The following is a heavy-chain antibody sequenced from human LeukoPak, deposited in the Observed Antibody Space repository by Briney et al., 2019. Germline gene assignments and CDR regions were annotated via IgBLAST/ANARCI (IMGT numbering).Heavy chain of an antibody. Sequence: ASVKVSCKASGYTFTGYYMHWVRQAPGQGLEWMGRINPNSGGTNYAQKFQGRVTMTRDTSISTAYMELSRLRSDDTAVYYCARKYDFWSGEYNWFDPWGQGTLVTVSS. CDR2: INPNSGGT. D-gene: IGHD3-3*01. CDR1: GYTFTGYY. J-gene: IGHJ5*02. CDR3: ARKYDFWSGEYNWFDP. V-gene: IGHV1-2*06.